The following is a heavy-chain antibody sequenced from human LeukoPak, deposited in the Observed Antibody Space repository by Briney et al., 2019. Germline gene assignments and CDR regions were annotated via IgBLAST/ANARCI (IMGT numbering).Heavy chain of an antibody. CDR2: ISGSGGTT. D-gene: IGHD5-24*01. CDR1: GFTFSSYA. Sequence: SGGSLRLSCAASGFTFSSYAMSWVRQAPGTGLEWVSAISGSGGTTFYADSVKGRFTISRDNSKNTLYLQVNSLRAADTAIYYCVKVQDMDTILPPFHYWGQGTLVTVSS. J-gene: IGHJ4*02. CDR3: VKVQDMDTILPPFHY. V-gene: IGHV3-23*01.